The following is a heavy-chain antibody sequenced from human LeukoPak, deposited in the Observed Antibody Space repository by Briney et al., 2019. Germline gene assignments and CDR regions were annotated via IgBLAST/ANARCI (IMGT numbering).Heavy chain of an antibody. V-gene: IGHV3-30*02. CDR3: AKDEYSAFDY. J-gene: IGHJ4*02. D-gene: IGHD2-15*01. CDR2: IRDDGSNK. CDR1: GFTFSSYG. Sequence: GGSLRLSCAVSGFTFSSYGMHSVRQAPRKWLEWVAFIRDDGSNKYYADSVKGRFTISRDNSKNTLYLQMNSLRAEDTAVYYCAKDEYSAFDYWGQGTLVTVSS.